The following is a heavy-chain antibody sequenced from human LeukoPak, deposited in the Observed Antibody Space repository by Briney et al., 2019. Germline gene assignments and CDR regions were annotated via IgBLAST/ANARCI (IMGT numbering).Heavy chain of an antibody. J-gene: IGHJ4*02. Sequence: SETLSLTCTVSDGSISSYHWSWIRQPPGKGLEWIGYIYYSGSSNYNPSLKSRVTISVDTSKNQFSLKLSSVTAADTAVYYCARVDPPRVDYWGQGFLVTVSS. CDR1: DGSISSYH. CDR2: IYYSGSS. V-gene: IGHV4-59*01. D-gene: IGHD3/OR15-3a*01. CDR3: ARVDPPRVDY.